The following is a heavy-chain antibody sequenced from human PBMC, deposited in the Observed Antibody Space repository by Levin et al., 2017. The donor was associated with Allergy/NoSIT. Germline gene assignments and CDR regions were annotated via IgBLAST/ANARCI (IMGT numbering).Heavy chain of an antibody. Sequence: LSLTCAASGFTFSTYSMNWVRQAPGKGLEWVSSISTNSNYIYYADSVKGRFTISRDNAKNSLYLQMNSLRAEDTAVYYCATIAVAGYWGQGTLVTVSS. D-gene: IGHD6-19*01. V-gene: IGHV3-21*01. CDR1: GFTFSTYS. CDR3: ATIAVAGY. CDR2: ISTNSNYI. J-gene: IGHJ4*02.